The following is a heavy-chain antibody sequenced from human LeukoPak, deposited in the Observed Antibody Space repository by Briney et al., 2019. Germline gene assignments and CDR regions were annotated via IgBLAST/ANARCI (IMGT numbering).Heavy chain of an antibody. CDR3: VRDRGTYRPIDY. Sequence: PGGSPRLSCAASGFTFSSYSMNWVRQAPGKGLEWVSYISSSSSTIYYADSVKGRFTISRDNAQNSLYLQMNSLRAEDTAIYYCVRDRGTYRPIDYWGQGTLVTVSS. V-gene: IGHV3-48*04. CDR2: ISSSSSTI. J-gene: IGHJ4*02. CDR1: GFTFSSYS. D-gene: IGHD1-26*01.